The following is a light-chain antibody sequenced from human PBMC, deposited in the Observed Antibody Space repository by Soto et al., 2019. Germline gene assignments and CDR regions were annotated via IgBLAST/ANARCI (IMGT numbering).Light chain of an antibody. CDR3: RSYASSMTIWV. J-gene: IGLJ3*02. CDR2: SVT. Sequence: QSALTQPPSVSGSPGQTVTISCTGTSSNTGADYYVPWYQQLPGTAPKLIIYSVTNRPSGVPNRFSGSKSGNTASLAISGLQAEDEADYYCRSYASSMTIWVFGGGTKVTVL. V-gene: IGLV1-40*01. CDR1: SSNTGADYY.